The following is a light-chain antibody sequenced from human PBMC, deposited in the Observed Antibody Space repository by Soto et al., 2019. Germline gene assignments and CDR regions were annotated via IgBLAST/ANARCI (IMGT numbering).Light chain of an antibody. CDR2: AAS. CDR3: QKYNSAPPT. Sequence: DIQMTQSPSFLSASVGDRVTITCRASQGISHYLVWYQQKPGKVPKLLIYAASTLQSGVPSRFSGSGSGTDFTLTISSLQPEDVATYYCQKYNSAPPTFGQGTKVEIK. V-gene: IGKV1-27*01. J-gene: IGKJ1*01. CDR1: QGISHY.